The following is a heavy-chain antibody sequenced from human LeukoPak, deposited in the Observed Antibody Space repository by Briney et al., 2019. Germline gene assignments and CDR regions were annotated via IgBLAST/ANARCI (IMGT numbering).Heavy chain of an antibody. V-gene: IGHV3-23*01. CDR3: AKDRAAFYYDCGVAFDY. J-gene: IGHJ4*02. CDR2: ITLSGATT. CDR1: GFTFSRYA. D-gene: IGHD3-16*01. Sequence: GGSLRLSCAASGFTFSRYAMSWVRQAPGNGLEWVSAITLSGATTYYADSVKGGVTISRDNSKNTLYLQMNSLRADDTAVYYCAKDRAAFYYDCGVAFDYWGQGTLVTVSS.